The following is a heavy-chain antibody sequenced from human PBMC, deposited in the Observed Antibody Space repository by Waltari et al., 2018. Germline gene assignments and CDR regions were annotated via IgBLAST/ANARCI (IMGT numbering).Heavy chain of an antibody. J-gene: IGHJ4*02. D-gene: IGHD6-13*01. CDR2: IYYSGST. CDR1: GGSISSSSYY. V-gene: IGHV4-39*01. CDR3: ARLPRQLVKGVDY. Sequence: QLQLQESGPGLVKPSETLSFICTVSGGSISSSSYYWGWIRQPPGKGLEWIGSIYYSGSTYYNPSLKSRVTISVDTSKNQFSLKLSSVTAADTAVYYCARLPRQLVKGVDYWGQGTLVTVSS.